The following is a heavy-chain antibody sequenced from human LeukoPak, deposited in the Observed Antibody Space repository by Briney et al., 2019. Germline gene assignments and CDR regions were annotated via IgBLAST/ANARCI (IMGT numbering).Heavy chain of an antibody. V-gene: IGHV3-74*01. J-gene: IGHJ5*02. CDR1: GFTFSSYW. Sequence: PGGSLRLSCAASGFTFSSYWMHWVRQAPGKGLVWVSRINTDGSSTSYADSVKGRFTISRDNAKNTLYLQMNSLRAEDTAVYYCARALKGYRRMKWFDPWGQGTLVTVSS. CDR3: ARALKGYRRMKWFDP. CDR2: INTDGSST. D-gene: IGHD1-1*01.